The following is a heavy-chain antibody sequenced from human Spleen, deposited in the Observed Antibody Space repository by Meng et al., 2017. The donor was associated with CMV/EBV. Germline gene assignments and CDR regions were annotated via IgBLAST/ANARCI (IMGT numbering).Heavy chain of an antibody. V-gene: IGHV4-59*01. D-gene: IGHD3-9*01. Sequence: SETLSLTCTVSGDSISGYYWSWIRQTPGKGLEWIAYIYYSGTTNYNPSLKSRVTVSVDTSKNQFSLKLTSVTAADTAIYYCARGRYFEWLGGTWFDSWGQGTLVTVSS. J-gene: IGHJ5*01. CDR2: IYYSGTT. CDR1: GDSISGYY. CDR3: ARGRYFEWLGGTWFDS.